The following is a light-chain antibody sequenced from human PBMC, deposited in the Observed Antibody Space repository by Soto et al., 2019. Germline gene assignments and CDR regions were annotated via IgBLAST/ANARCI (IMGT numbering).Light chain of an antibody. Sequence: DIQMTQSPSSLSASVGDRVTITCRASQSISSYLNWYQQKPGKAPKLLIYAASSLQSGVPSRFSGSGSGTDFTLTISSLQPEDCATYYCQQSYSTPWTFGQGPKVEIK. CDR1: QSISSY. V-gene: IGKV1-39*01. CDR3: QQSYSTPWT. CDR2: AAS. J-gene: IGKJ1*01.